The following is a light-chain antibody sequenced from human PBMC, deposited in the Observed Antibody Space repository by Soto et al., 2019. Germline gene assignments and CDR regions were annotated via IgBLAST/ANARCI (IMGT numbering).Light chain of an antibody. Sequence: ETVMTQSPATLSVSPGERATLSCRASQSVRSNLAWYQQKPGQAPRLLIYGASTRATGIPARFSGSGSATEFTLTISSLQSEDFAVYYCQQRSNWPLTFGGGTKVEIK. J-gene: IGKJ4*01. CDR1: QSVRSN. CDR3: QQRSNWPLT. V-gene: IGKV3-15*01. CDR2: GAS.